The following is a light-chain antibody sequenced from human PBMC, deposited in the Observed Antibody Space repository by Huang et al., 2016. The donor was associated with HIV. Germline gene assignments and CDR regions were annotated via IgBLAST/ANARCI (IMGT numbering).Light chain of an antibody. V-gene: IGKV1-27*01. CDR1: QDINNY. J-gene: IGKJ1*01. CDR2: AAS. Sequence: DIQMTQYPSSLSASVGDRVTITCRASQDINNYLAWYQQKAGQVPKLLIYAASSLQSGVPSRFSVSGSGTDFTLSITSLQPEDVAIYYCQKYDSVPRTFGQGTKVDIK. CDR3: QKYDSVPRT.